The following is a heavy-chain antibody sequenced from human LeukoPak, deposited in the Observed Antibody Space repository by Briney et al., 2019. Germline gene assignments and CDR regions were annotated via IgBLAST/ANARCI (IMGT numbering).Heavy chain of an antibody. V-gene: IGHV3-23*01. CDR1: GFTFSSYA. J-gene: IGHJ5*02. D-gene: IGHD2-2*01. Sequence: PGGSLRLSCAASGFTFSSYAMSWVRQAPGKGLEWVSAISGSGGSTYYADSVKGRFTISRDNSKNTLYLQMNSLRAEDTAVYYCAKGSRYCSSTSCWEPFDPWGQGTLVTVSS. CDR3: AKGSRYCSSTSCWEPFDP. CDR2: ISGSGGST.